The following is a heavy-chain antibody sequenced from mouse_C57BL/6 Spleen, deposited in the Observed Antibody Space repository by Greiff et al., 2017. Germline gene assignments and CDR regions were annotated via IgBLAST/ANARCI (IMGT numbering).Heavy chain of an antibody. CDR2: IDPSDSET. CDR1: GYTFTSYW. Sequence: VQLQQPGAELVRPGSSVKLSCKASGYTFTSYWMHWVKQRPIQGLEWIGNIDPSDSETHYNQKFKDKATLTVDKSSSTAYMQLSSLTSEDSAAYYCASGEDYDWYFDVWGTGTTVTVSS. CDR3: ASGEDYDWYFDV. V-gene: IGHV1-52*01. D-gene: IGHD2-4*01. J-gene: IGHJ1*03.